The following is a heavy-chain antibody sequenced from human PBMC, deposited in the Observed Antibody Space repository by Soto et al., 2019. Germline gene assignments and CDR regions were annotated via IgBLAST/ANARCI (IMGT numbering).Heavy chain of an antibody. V-gene: IGHV4-59*01. CDR3: ARRVAAAAVWYAFDI. D-gene: IGHD2-2*01. CDR2: IYYSGST. Sequence: SQTLSLTCTVSGGSISSYYWSWIRQPPGKGLEWIGYIYYSGSTNYNPSLKSRVTISVDTSKNQFSLKLSSVTAADTAVYYCARRVAAAAVWYAFDIWRQGTMVSV. CDR1: GGSISSYY. J-gene: IGHJ3*02.